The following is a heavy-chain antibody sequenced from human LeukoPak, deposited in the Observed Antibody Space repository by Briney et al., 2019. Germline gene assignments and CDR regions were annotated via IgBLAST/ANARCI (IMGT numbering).Heavy chain of an antibody. CDR3: ARAYYYDSSGYID. CDR2: IYHSGST. V-gene: IGHV4-38-2*02. CDR1: GYSISSGYY. Sequence: SSETLSLTCTVSGYSISSGYYWGWIRQPPGKGLEWIGSIYHSGSTYYNPSLKSRVTISVDTSKNQFSLKLSSVTAADTAVYYCARAYYYDSSGYIDWGQGTLVTVSS. J-gene: IGHJ4*02. D-gene: IGHD3-22*01.